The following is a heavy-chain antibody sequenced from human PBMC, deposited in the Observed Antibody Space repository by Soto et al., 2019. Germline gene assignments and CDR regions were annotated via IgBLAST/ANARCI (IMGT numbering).Heavy chain of an antibody. V-gene: IGHV1-69*12. D-gene: IGHD5-18*01. CDR3: ARLLHGYSPVFDY. CDR2: IIPIFGTA. J-gene: IGHJ4*02. CDR1: GGTFSSYA. Sequence: QVQLVQSGAEVKKPGSSVKVSCKASGGTFSSYAISWVRQAPGQGLEWMGGIIPIFGTANYAPKFQGRVTITADASTSTAYMELRSLRTEDTAVYYCARLLHGYSPVFDYWGQGTLVTVSS.